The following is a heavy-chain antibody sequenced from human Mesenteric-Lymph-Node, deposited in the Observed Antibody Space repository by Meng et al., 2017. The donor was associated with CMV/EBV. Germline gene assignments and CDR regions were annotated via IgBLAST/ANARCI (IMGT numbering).Heavy chain of an antibody. CDR2: IYYRGST. D-gene: IGHD5-18*01. V-gene: IGHV4-39*07. J-gene: IGHJ4*02. CDR1: GGSISSSGYF. CDR3: ARVPAPIQLWVDAYYFDY. Sequence: SETLSLTCTVSGGSISSSGYFWGWIRQPPGKGLEWIGTIYYRGSTYYNASLKSRVTISLDTSKNQFSLKLSSVTAADTAVYYCARVPAPIQLWVDAYYFDYWGQGTLVTVSS.